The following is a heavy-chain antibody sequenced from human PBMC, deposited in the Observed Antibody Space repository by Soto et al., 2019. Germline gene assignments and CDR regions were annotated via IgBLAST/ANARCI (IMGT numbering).Heavy chain of an antibody. Sequence: PGGSLRLSCAASGFTVSSNYMSWVRQAPGKGLEWVSVIYSGGSTYYADSVKGRFTISRDNSKNTLYLHMNSLRADDTAVYYCALEQFAAPLDYWGQGTLVTVSS. D-gene: IGHD6-6*01. CDR2: IYSGGST. V-gene: IGHV3-66*01. CDR1: GFTVSSNY. J-gene: IGHJ4*02. CDR3: ALEQFAAPLDY.